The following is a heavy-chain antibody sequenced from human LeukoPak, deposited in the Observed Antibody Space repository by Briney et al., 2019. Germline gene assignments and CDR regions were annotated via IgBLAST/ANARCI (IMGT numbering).Heavy chain of an antibody. Sequence: QPGGSLRLSCAASGFTFSSYSMNWVRQAPGKGLEWVSYISSSSSTIYYADSVKGRFTISRDNAKNSLYLQMNSLRAEDTAVYYCARDRVYGGFDYWGQGTLVTVSS. CDR3: ARDRVYGGFDY. CDR1: GFTFSSYS. D-gene: IGHD4-23*01. V-gene: IGHV3-48*04. J-gene: IGHJ4*02. CDR2: ISSSSSTI.